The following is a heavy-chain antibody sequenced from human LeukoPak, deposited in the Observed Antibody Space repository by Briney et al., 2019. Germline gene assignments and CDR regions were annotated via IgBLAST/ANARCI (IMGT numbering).Heavy chain of an antibody. CDR2: ISSSSTTI. CDR3: ARGPRVGAAGFVYYHYIDV. Sequence: GGSLRLSCAASGFTFSSYSMMWVRQAPGKGLEWVSYISSSSTTIHYADSVKGRFTISRDNSKNTQHLQMNSLRAEDTAVYYCARGPRVGAAGFVYYHYIDVWGKGTTVTVSS. J-gene: IGHJ6*03. CDR1: GFTFSSYS. D-gene: IGHD1-26*01. V-gene: IGHV3-48*01.